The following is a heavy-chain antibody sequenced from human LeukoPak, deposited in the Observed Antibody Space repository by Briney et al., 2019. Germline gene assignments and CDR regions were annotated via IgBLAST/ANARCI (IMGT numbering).Heavy chain of an antibody. CDR2: ISYDGSNK. Sequence: GGSLRLSCAASGFTFSSYAIHWVRQAPGKGLEWVAVISYDGSNKYYADSVKGRFTISRDNSKNTLYLQMNSLRAEDTAVYYCARDEGTMVRGVIRSFDYWGQGTLVTVSS. D-gene: IGHD3-10*01. CDR1: GFTFSSYA. J-gene: IGHJ4*02. V-gene: IGHV3-30*04. CDR3: ARDEGTMVRGVIRSFDY.